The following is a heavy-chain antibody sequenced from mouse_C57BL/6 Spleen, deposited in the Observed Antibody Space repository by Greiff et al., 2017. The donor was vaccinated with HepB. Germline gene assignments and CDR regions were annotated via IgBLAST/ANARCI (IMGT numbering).Heavy chain of an antibody. CDR3: ARQVITTVPWFAY. D-gene: IGHD1-2*01. CDR1: GYAFSSSW. V-gene: IGHV1-82*01. Sequence: VKLVESGPELVKPGASVKISCKASGYAFSSSWMNWVKQRPGKGLEWIGRIYPGDGDTNYNGKFKGKATLTADKSSSTAYMQLSSLTSEDSAVYFCARQVITTVPWFAYWGQGTLVTVSA. J-gene: IGHJ3*01. CDR2: IYPGDGDT.